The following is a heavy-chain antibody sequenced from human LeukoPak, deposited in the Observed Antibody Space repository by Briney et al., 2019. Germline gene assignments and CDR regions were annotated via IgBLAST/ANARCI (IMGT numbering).Heavy chain of an antibody. V-gene: IGHV1-69*05. J-gene: IGHJ4*02. D-gene: IGHD4-23*01. CDR1: GGTFSSYA. CDR3: ARDSESGGLDY. Sequence: GASEKVSSKASGGTFSSYAISWVRQAPGRGLEWMGGITPIFGTANYAQKFQGRVTITTDESTSTAYMELSSLRSEDTAVYYCARDSESGGLDYWGQGTLVTVSS. CDR2: ITPIFGTA.